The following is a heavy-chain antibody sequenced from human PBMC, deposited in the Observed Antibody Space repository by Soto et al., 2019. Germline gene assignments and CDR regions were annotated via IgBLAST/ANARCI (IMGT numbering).Heavy chain of an antibody. D-gene: IGHD3-22*01. CDR1: GYSFTSYW. V-gene: IGHV5-51*01. CDR2: IYPGDSDT. Sequence: GESLKISCKGSGYSFTSYWIGWVRQMPVKGLEWMGIIYPGDSDTRYSPSFQGQVTISADKSISTAYLQWSSLKASDTAMYYCARTYYYDSSGYYWVHYFDYWGQGTLVTVSS. CDR3: ARTYYYDSSGYYWVHYFDY. J-gene: IGHJ4*02.